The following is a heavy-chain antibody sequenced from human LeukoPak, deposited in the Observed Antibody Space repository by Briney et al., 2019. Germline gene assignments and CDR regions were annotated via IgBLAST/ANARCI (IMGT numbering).Heavy chain of an antibody. J-gene: IGHJ3*02. CDR1: GFRFSDAA. V-gene: IGHV3-23*01. Sequence: GGSLRLPCAASGFRFSDAAMTWVRQAPGKGLEWVSLIGSVGHSTYYGDSVKGRFTISRDNSKNTLSLQMNSLRVEDTAIYYCAKDIEISILGLGTMVTVSS. CDR3: AKDIEISI. D-gene: IGHD1-26*01. CDR2: IGSVGHST.